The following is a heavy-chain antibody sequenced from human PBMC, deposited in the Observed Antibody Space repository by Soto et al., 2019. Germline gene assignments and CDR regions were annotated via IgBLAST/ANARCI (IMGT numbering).Heavy chain of an antibody. CDR3: ARDVPSREQLDAFDI. D-gene: IGHD6-13*01. Sequence: GGSLRLSCAASGFTFSDYYMSWIRQAPGKGLEWVSYISSSGSTIYYADSVKGRFTISRDNAKNSLYLQMNSLRAEDTAVYYCARDVPSREQLDAFDIWGQGTMVTVSS. CDR2: ISSSGSTI. V-gene: IGHV3-11*01. J-gene: IGHJ3*02. CDR1: GFTFSDYY.